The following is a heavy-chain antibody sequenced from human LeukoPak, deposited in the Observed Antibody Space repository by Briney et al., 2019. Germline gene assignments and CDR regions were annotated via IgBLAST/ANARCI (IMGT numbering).Heavy chain of an antibody. CDR3: ATAVDYGSGSYLNWFDP. CDR2: MNPNSGNT. D-gene: IGHD3-10*01. Sequence: ASVKVSCKASGYTFTSYDINWVRQATGQGLEWMGWMNPNSGNTGYAQKFQGRVTMTRNTSISTAYMELSSLRSEDTAVYYCATAVDYGSGSYLNWFDPWGQGTLVTVSS. CDR1: GYTFTSYD. J-gene: IGHJ5*02. V-gene: IGHV1-8*01.